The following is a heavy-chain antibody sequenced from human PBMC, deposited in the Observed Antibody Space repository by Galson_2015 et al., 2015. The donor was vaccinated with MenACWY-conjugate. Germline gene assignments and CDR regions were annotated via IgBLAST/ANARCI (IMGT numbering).Heavy chain of an antibody. D-gene: IGHD3-10*01. CDR2: LDPEDGET. CDR1: GYILSELA. Sequence: SVKVSCKVSGYILSELAIHWVRQAPGKGLEWMGGLDPEDGETVYARQFQGRVTMTEDTSRHTAYMQLSGLRYEDTAVYFCATFPARDGVAFYFDYWGQGTLVPVSS. CDR3: ATFPARDGVAFYFDY. V-gene: IGHV1-24*01. J-gene: IGHJ4*02.